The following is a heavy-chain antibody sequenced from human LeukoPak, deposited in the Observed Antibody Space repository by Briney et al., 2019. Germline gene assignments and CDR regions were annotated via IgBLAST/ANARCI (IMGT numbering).Heavy chain of an antibody. Sequence: SVKVSCKASGGTFSSYAISWVRQAPGQGLEWMGGIIPIFGTTNYAQKFQGRVTITADESTSTAYMELSSLRSEDTAVYYCARARSFGGPNGMDVWGQGTTVTVSS. CDR2: IIPIFGTT. J-gene: IGHJ6*02. CDR3: ARARSFGGPNGMDV. V-gene: IGHV1-69*01. CDR1: GGTFSSYA. D-gene: IGHD3-10*01.